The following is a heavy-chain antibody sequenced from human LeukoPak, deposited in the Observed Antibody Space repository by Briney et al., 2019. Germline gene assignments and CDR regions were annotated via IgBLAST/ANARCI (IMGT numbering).Heavy chain of an antibody. Sequence: ASVKVSCKASGYTFTSYGISWVRQAPGQGLEWMGWISAYNGNTNYAQKLQGRVTMTRDTSTSTAYMELRSLRSDDTAVYYCARDRVVRYFDWLSPAYGMDVWGKGTTVTVSS. CDR3: ARDRVVRYFDWLSPAYGMDV. D-gene: IGHD3-9*01. V-gene: IGHV1-18*04. CDR1: GYTFTSYG. CDR2: ISAYNGNT. J-gene: IGHJ6*04.